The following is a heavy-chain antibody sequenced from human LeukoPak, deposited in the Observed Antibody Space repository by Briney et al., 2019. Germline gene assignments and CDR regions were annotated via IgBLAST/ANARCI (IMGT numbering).Heavy chain of an antibody. Sequence: GGSQRLSCAASGFTFSSYVMHWVRQAPGKGLEYVSAIGGNGDTSYYADSVKGRFTISRDNSKNTVYLQMGSLRTEDMAVYYCATRHEYSYPYWGQGTLVTVSS. D-gene: IGHD5-18*01. CDR3: ATRHEYSYPY. CDR2: IGGNGDTS. J-gene: IGHJ4*02. CDR1: GFTFSSYV. V-gene: IGHV3-64*02.